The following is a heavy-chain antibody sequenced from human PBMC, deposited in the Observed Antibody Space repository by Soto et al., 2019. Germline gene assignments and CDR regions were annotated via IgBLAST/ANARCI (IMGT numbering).Heavy chain of an antibody. CDR3: ARLSRAPINNGNWFDP. CDR2: IYPGDSDT. D-gene: IGHD1-1*01. CDR1: GYSFTSYW. J-gene: IGHJ5*02. V-gene: IGHV5-51*01. Sequence: PGESLKISCKGSGYSFTSYWIGWVRQMPGKGMEWMGIIYPGDSDTRYSPTFQGQVTISADKSISTAYLQWSSLKASDTAMYYCARLSRAPINNGNWFDPWGQGTLVTVSS.